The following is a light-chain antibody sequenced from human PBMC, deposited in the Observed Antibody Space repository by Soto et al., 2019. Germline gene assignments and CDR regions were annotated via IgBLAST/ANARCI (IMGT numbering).Light chain of an antibody. Sequence: DIPMTQSPSSLSASVGDRVTITCRASQSIRNFLNWYQQKPGEAPKLLISGSSTLQSGVPSRFSGSGSGTDFTLTINNLQPEDFATYFCQQSFITPPLTFGPGSKVEIK. CDR3: QQSFITPPLT. V-gene: IGKV1-39*01. J-gene: IGKJ3*01. CDR2: GSS. CDR1: QSIRNF.